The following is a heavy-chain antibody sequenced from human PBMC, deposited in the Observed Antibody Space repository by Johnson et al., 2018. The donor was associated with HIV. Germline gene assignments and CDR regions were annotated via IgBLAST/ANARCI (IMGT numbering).Heavy chain of an antibody. Sequence: QVQLVESGGGVVQPGRSLRLSCAASGFTFSSYAMHWVRQAPGKGLERVAVISYDGSNKYYADSVKGRSTISRDNSKNTLYLQMNSLGAGDTAVYYCARGREDYGLDIWGQGTMVTVSS. CDR1: GFTFSSYA. CDR2: ISYDGSNK. V-gene: IGHV3-30-3*01. CDR3: ARGREDYGLDI. D-gene: IGHD4/OR15-4a*01. J-gene: IGHJ3*02.